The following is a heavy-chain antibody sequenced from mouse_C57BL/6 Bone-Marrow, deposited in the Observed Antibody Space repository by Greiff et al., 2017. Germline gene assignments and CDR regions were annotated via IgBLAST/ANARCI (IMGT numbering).Heavy chain of an antibody. CDR3: ARWNSKWGFAY. J-gene: IGHJ3*01. CDR1: GYTFTDYY. D-gene: IGHD2-5*01. Sequence: EVQLQQSGPELVKPGASVKISCKASGYTFTDYYMNWVKQSHGKSLEWIGDINPNNGGTSYNQKFKGKATLTVDKSSSTAYMELRSLTSEDSAVYYCARWNSKWGFAYWGQGTLVTVSA. CDR2: INPNNGGT. V-gene: IGHV1-26*01.